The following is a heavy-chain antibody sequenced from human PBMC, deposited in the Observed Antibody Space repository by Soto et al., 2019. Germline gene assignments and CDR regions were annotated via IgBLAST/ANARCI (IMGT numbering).Heavy chain of an antibody. V-gene: IGHV1-69*01. CDR1: GGTFSSYA. CDR2: IIPMYGPA. Sequence: QVPLVQSGAEVKKPGSSVTVSCKASGGTFSSYAIHWVRQAPGQGLEWMGGIIPMYGPAKYAQRFQGRVTITADESTTTVYMELTSLTSQDTAVYYCARVTSMVRGLIDNWFDPWGHGTLLTVSS. D-gene: IGHD3-10*01. CDR3: ARVTSMVRGLIDNWFDP. J-gene: IGHJ5*02.